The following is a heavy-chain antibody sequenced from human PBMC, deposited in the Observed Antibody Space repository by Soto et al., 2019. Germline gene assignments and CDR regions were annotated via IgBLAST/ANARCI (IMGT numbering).Heavy chain of an antibody. Sequence: QVQLVESGGGVVQPGRSLRLSCAASGFTFSSYAMYWVRQAPGKGLEWVADISYDGSNEYYAESVKGRFTISRDNSKNTLYLQMNSLRAEDTAVYYCARGSGGSDYWGQGTLDTVSS. CDR3: ARGSGGSDY. D-gene: IGHD2-8*02. V-gene: IGHV3-30-3*01. CDR2: ISYDGSNE. CDR1: GFTFSSYA. J-gene: IGHJ4*02.